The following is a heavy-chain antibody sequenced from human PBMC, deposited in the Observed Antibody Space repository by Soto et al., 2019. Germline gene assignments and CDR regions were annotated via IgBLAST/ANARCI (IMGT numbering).Heavy chain of an antibody. J-gene: IGHJ4*02. CDR3: AKEQLWFGGYPPFDY. Sequence: GGSLRLSCAASGFTFSSYAMSWVRQDPGKGLEWVSAISGSGGSTYYADSVKGRFTISRDNSKNTLYLQMNSLRAEDTAVYYCAKEQLWFGGYPPFDYWGQGTLVTVSS. V-gene: IGHV3-23*01. CDR2: ISGSGGST. D-gene: IGHD5-18*01. CDR1: GFTFSSYA.